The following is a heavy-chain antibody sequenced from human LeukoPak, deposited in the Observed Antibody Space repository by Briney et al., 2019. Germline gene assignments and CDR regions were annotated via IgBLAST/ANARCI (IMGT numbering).Heavy chain of an antibody. Sequence: GGSLRLSCAASGFTFNSYWMTWVRQAPGKGLEWVADIKQDGSDKYYAGSVKGRFTISRGNAKNSLYLQMNSLRAEDTAVYFCARYNSAWKTDDYWGQGTLVTVSS. CDR2: IKQDGSDK. J-gene: IGHJ4*02. D-gene: IGHD6-19*01. V-gene: IGHV3-7*03. CDR1: GFTFNSYW. CDR3: ARYNSAWKTDDY.